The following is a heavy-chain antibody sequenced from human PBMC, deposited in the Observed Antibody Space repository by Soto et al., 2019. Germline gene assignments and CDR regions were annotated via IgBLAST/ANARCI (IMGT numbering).Heavy chain of an antibody. J-gene: IGHJ6*02. CDR3: ARDKLRFLDTPLRYPHYGMDV. CDR2: VSSSSSYR. V-gene: IGHV3-21*01. CDR1: GFPLSSYS. D-gene: IGHD3-3*01. Sequence: GSLLLTCSASGFPLSSYSMNWVRQAPRQGQEWVSSVSSSSSYRYYADSVNNRCTISRDNAKNSLYLQMNSLRAEDTAVYYCARDKLRFLDTPLRYPHYGMDVWGQGTKVTVYS.